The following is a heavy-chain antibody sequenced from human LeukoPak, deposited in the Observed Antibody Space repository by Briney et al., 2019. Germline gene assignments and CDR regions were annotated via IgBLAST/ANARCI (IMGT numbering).Heavy chain of an antibody. V-gene: IGHV4-39*01. CDR1: GGSISSGDYY. J-gene: IGHJ4*02. Sequence: PSETLSLTCTVSGGSISSGDYYWSWIRQPPGKGLEWIGSIYYSGSTYYNPSLKSRVTISVDTSKNQFSLKLSSVTAADTAVYYCATYRNLAAAGSYFDYWGQGTLVTVSS. D-gene: IGHD6-13*01. CDR3: ATYRNLAAAGSYFDY. CDR2: IYYSGST.